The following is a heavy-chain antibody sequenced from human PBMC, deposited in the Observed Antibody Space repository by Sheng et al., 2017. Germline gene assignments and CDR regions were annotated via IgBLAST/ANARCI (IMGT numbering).Heavy chain of an antibody. Sequence: EVQLVESGGGLIQPGGSLRLSCVGSGISITGNYMNWVRQAPGKGLEWLSLLYSESTYYADSVKGRFTISRDQSKNTLYLQMXSLRADDTAVYYCARGSTTVGSPFDFWGQGTLVAVSS. J-gene: IGHJ4*02. V-gene: IGHV3-53*01. CDR1: GISITGNY. D-gene: IGHD4-4*01. CDR2: LYSEST. CDR3: ARGSTTVGSPFDF.